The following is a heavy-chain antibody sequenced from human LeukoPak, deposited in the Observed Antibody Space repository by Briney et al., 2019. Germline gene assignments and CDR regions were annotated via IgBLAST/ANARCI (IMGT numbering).Heavy chain of an antibody. CDR2: ISCSGST. CDR1: GGSISSSSYS. D-gene: IGHD6-19*01. Sequence: AETLSLTCTVSGGSISSSSYSWGWIRQPPGKGLEWIVSISCSGSTYYNPSLKRRATISVDTSKNQFSLMKSSVTAADTAVHYFARQGWSYSSGWTPYYFDYWG. V-gene: IGHV4-39*01. CDR3: ARQGWSYSSGWTPYYFDY. J-gene: IGHJ4*01.